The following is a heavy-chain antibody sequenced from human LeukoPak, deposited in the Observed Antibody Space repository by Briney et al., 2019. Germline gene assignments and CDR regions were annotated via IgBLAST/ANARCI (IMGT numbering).Heavy chain of an antibody. D-gene: IGHD4-17*01. CDR1: GGSISSSSYY. CDR3: ARPGRTYGDYVFDY. Sequence: PSETLSLTCTVSGGSISSSSYYWGWIRQPPGKGLEWIGSIYYSGSTYYNPSLKSRVTISVDTSKNQFSLKLSSVTAADTAVYYCARPGRTYGDYVFDYWGQGTLVTVSS. J-gene: IGHJ4*02. CDR2: IYYSGST. V-gene: IGHV4-39*01.